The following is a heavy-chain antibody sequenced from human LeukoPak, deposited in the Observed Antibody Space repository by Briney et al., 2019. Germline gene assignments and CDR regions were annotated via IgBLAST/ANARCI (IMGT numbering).Heavy chain of an antibody. CDR1: GYTFTSYG. D-gene: IGHD6-13*01. Sequence: ASVKVSCKASGYTFTSYGISWVRQAPGQGLEWMGWIGAYNGNTNYAQKLQGRVTMTTDTSTSTAYMELRSLRSDDTAVYYCARDSAIAAAGQYGMDVWGQGTTVTVSS. CDR3: ARDSAIAAAGQYGMDV. CDR2: IGAYNGNT. J-gene: IGHJ6*02. V-gene: IGHV1-18*01.